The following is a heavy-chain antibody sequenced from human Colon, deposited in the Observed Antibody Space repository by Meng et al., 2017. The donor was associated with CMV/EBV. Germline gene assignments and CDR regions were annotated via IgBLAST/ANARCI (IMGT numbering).Heavy chain of an antibody. J-gene: IGHJ4*02. D-gene: IGHD6-19*01. CDR3: AREASGWSTGVDS. Sequence: SRGAVNSGSYYWTWIRQPPGKGLDWIGYISYSGNTNYNPSLKSRLTIEVDTSRNQFSLKLTSVTAADTAMYYCAREASGWSTGVDSWGQGTLVTVSS. V-gene: IGHV4-61*01. CDR1: RGAVNSGSYY. CDR2: ISYSGNT.